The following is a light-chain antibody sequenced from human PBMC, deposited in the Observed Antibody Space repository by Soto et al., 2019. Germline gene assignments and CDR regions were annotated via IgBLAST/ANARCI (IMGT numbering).Light chain of an antibody. CDR3: QQYGSSPIT. CDR1: QSVSSY. V-gene: IGKV3-20*01. Sequence: EIALTQSPATLSLSPGERATLSCRASQSVSSYLAWYQQKPGQAPRLLIYGASSRATGIPDRFSGSGSGTDFTLTISRLEPEDFAVFYCQQYGSSPITFGQGTRLEIK. CDR2: GAS. J-gene: IGKJ5*01.